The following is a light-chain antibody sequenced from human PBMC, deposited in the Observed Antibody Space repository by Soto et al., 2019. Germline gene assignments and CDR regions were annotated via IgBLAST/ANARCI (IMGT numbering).Light chain of an antibody. J-gene: IGKJ2*01. Sequence: DIVMTQSPDSLAVSLGERPTINCKSSQSVLYSSNNKNYLAWYQQKAGQPPKLLIYWASTRESGVPDRFSGSGSGTDFTLTISSLQAEDVAVYYCQQYYSTPYTFGQGTKLEIK. CDR3: QQYYSTPYT. CDR2: WAS. V-gene: IGKV4-1*01. CDR1: QSVLYSSNNKNY.